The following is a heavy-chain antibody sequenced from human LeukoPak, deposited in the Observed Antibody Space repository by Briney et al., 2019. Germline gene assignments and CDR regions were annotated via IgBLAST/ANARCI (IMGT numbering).Heavy chain of an antibody. CDR2: IYYSGST. V-gene: IGHV4-59*01. Sequence: PSETLSLTCTVSGDSISSYYWSWIRQPPGKGLEWIGYIYYSGSTNYNPSLKSRVTISVDTSKNQFSLKLSSVTAADTAVYYCARSVDIVATIWGNWGQGTLVTVSS. J-gene: IGHJ4*02. D-gene: IGHD5-12*01. CDR3: ARSVDIVATIWGN. CDR1: GDSISSYY.